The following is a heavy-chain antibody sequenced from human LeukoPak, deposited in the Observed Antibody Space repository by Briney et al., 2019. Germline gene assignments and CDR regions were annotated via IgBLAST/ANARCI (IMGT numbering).Heavy chain of an antibody. D-gene: IGHD6-19*01. Sequence: SVKVSCKASGFTSTSSAVQWVRQARGQRLEWIGWIVVGSGNTNYAQKFQERVTITRDMSTSTAYMELSSLRSEDTAVYYCAAEKGFSSGLDYWGQGTLVTVSS. CDR1: GFTSTSSA. V-gene: IGHV1-58*01. CDR2: IVVGSGNT. J-gene: IGHJ4*02. CDR3: AAEKGFSSGLDY.